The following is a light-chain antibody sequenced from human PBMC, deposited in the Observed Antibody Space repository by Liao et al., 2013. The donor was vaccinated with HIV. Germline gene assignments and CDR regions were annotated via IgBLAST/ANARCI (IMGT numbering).Light chain of an antibody. J-gene: IGLJ1*01. CDR2: YDR. Sequence: SYELTQPPSVSVAPGKTARITCGGNNIGSKSVHWYQQKPGQAPVLVIYYDRDRPSGIPERFSGSNSGNTATLTISRVEAGDEADYYCQVWDSNNDHPYVFGTGTKVTVL. CDR3: QVWDSNNDHPYV. V-gene: IGLV3-21*01. CDR1: NIGSKS.